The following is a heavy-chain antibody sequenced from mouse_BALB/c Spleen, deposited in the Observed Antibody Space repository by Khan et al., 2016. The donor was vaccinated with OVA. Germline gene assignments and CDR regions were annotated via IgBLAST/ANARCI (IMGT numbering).Heavy chain of an antibody. Sequence: EGQRQESGPGLVKPSQSLSLTCTVTGYSITSDYAWNWIRQFPGNKLEWMGYISYSGSTSYNPSLKSRISITRDTSKNQFFLQLNSVTTEDPATYYYPRSIMANWGKGTTLTVSS. J-gene: IGHJ2*01. V-gene: IGHV3-2*02. CDR3: PRSIMAN. CDR1: GYSITSDYA. CDR2: ISYSGST.